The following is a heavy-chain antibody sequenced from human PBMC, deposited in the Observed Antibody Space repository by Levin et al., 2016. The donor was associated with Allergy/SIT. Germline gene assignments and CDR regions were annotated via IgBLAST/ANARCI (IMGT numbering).Heavy chain of an antibody. CDR3: ARDDRYCSGGSCYG. D-gene: IGHD2-15*01. CDR1: GFTFSAFG. V-gene: IGHV3-30*03. J-gene: IGHJ4*02. CDR2: ISYDGSIK. Sequence: GESLKISCAASGFTFSAFGMHWVRRAPGKGLEWVAVISYDGSIKYYADSVKGRFTISRDNSKNTLYLQMNSLRAEDTAVYYCARDDRYCSGGSCYGWGQGTLVTVSS.